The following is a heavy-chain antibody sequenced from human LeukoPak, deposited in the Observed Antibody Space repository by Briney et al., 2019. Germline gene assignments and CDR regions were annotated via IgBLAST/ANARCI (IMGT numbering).Heavy chain of an antibody. CDR3: AKNELQPPEWLPPLNC. J-gene: IGHJ4*02. CDR1: GFTFSSYG. V-gene: IGHV3-33*06. CDR2: IWYDGSNK. D-gene: IGHD3-3*01. Sequence: GRSLRLSCAASGFTFSSYGMRWVRQAPGKGLEWVAVIWYDGSNKYYADSVKGRFTISRDITKNTLYLQMDSLRAEDTATYYCAKNELQPPEWLPPLNCWGQGTLVTVSS.